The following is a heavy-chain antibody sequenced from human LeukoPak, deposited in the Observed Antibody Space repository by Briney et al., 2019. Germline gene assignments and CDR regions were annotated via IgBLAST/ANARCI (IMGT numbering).Heavy chain of an antibody. Sequence: ASVKVSCKASGYTFTSYGISWVRQAPGQGLEWMGWISAYNGNTNYAQKLQGRVTMTTDTSTSTAYMELWSLRSDDTAVYYCARDPPYCSGGSCYSFDAFDIWGQGTMVTVSS. CDR1: GYTFTSYG. J-gene: IGHJ3*02. CDR3: ARDPPYCSGGSCYSFDAFDI. CDR2: ISAYNGNT. V-gene: IGHV1-18*01. D-gene: IGHD2-15*01.